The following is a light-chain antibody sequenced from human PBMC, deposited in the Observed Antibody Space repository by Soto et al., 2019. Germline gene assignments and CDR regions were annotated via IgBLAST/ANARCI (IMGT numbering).Light chain of an antibody. CDR1: QAMSTY. CDR3: QQLNGYQLA. Sequence: DIQLTQSPSFLSAFVGDTVTITCRASQAMSTYLAWYQQKPGKVPTLLIRSASTLQSGVPPRFSGGGSGTEFTLTISTLQPDDSGSYYCQQLNGYQLAFGGGTNVEIK. V-gene: IGKV1-9*01. CDR2: SAS. J-gene: IGKJ4*01.